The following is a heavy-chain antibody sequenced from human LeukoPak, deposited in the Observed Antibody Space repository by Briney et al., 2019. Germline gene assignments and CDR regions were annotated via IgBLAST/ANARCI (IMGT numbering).Heavy chain of an antibody. V-gene: IGHV3-23*01. Sequence: PGGSLRLSCAASGFTFSSYAMSRVRQAPGKGLEWVSAISGSGGNTYYADSVKGRFTISRDNSKNTLYLQMNSLRAEDTAIYYCAKDQYGGNPQYYFDYWGQGTLVTVSS. CDR1: GFTFSSYA. CDR2: ISGSGGNT. J-gene: IGHJ4*02. CDR3: AKDQYGGNPQYYFDY. D-gene: IGHD4-23*01.